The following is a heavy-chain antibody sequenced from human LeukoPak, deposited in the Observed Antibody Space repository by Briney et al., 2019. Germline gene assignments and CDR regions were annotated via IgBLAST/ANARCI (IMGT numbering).Heavy chain of an antibody. CDR1: GGSISSGGYY. D-gene: IGHD6-6*01. CDR3: ARGMQGAARPNWLDP. V-gene: IGHV4-31*03. Sequence: SETLSLTCTVSGGSISSGGYYWSWIRQHPGKGLEWIGYIYYSGSTYYNPSLKSRVTISVDTSKNQFSLKLSSVTAADTAVYYCARGMQGAARPNWLDPWGQGTLVTVSS. CDR2: IYYSGST. J-gene: IGHJ5*02.